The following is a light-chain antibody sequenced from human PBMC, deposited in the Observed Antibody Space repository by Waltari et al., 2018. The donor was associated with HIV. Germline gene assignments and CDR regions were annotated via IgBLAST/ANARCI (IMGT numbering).Light chain of an antibody. CDR3: SSYASGDTYV. CDR2: DVN. CDR1: SSDVGAHNS. Sequence: QPALTQPVSVSGSPGQSITVSCTGTSSDVGAHNSVSWYQQYPGKAPKLMIYDVNNRPSGVSYRFSGSKSGDTASLTISGLQSADEADYFCSSYASGDTYVFGTGTKVTVL. J-gene: IGLJ1*01. V-gene: IGLV2-14*03.